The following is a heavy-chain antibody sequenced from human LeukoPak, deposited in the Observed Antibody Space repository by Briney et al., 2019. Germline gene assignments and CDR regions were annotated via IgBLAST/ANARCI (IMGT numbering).Heavy chain of an antibody. CDR3: AREGRIAAALDY. CDR2: VDPEDGET. J-gene: IGHJ4*02. V-gene: IGHV1-69-2*01. Sequence: ASVKISCKVSGYTFTDYYMHWVQRAPGKGLEWMGLVDPEDGETIYAEKFQGRVTITADTSTDTAYMELSSLRSEDTAVYYCAREGRIAAALDYWGQGTLVTVSS. CDR1: GYTFTDYY. D-gene: IGHD6-13*01.